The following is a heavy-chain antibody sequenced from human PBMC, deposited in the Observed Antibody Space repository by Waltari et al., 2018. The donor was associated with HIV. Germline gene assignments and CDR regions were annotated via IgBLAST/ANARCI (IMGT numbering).Heavy chain of an antibody. CDR1: GGSFSGYY. CDR3: ARGSLVVAATQYYFDY. V-gene: IGHV4-34*01. J-gene: IGHJ4*02. D-gene: IGHD2-15*01. Sequence: QVQLQQWGAGLLKPSETLSLTCAVYGGSFSGYYWSWIRQPPGKGLEWIGEINHSGSTNYNPSLKSRVTISVDTSKNQFSLKLSSVTAADTAVYYCARGSLVVAATQYYFDYWGQGTLVTVSS. CDR2: INHSGST.